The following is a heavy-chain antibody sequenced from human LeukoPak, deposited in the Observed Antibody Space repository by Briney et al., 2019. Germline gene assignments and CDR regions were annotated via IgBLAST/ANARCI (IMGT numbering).Heavy chain of an antibody. D-gene: IGHD3-9*01. Sequence: GGSLRLSCAASGFTFSTYSMNWVRQAPGKGLEWVSYISSSGSTIYYADSVKGRFTISRDNAKNSLYLQMNSLRAEDTAVYYCARDRKRDDILTGYYLWGQGTLVTVSS. V-gene: IGHV3-48*04. J-gene: IGHJ4*02. CDR2: ISSSGSTI. CDR1: GFTFSTYS. CDR3: ARDRKRDDILTGYYL.